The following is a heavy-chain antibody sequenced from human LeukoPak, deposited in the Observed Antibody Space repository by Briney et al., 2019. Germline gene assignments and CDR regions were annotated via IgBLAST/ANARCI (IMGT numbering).Heavy chain of an antibody. CDR3: ARDPQPYYYDSSARAFDI. D-gene: IGHD3-22*01. V-gene: IGHV3-21*01. J-gene: IGHJ3*02. CDR1: GFTFSSYS. Sequence: GGSLRLSCAASGFTFSSYSMNWVRQAPGKGLEWVSSISSSSSYIYYADSVKGRFTISRDNAKNSPYLQMNSLRAEDTAVYYCARDPQPYYYDSSARAFDIWGQGTMVTVSS. CDR2: ISSSSSYI.